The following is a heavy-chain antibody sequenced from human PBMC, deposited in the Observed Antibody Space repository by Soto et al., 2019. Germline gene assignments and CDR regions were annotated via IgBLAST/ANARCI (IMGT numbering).Heavy chain of an antibody. CDR1: GGTFSSYA. D-gene: IGHD1-26*01. CDR3: ARDLEVGGYYYFDY. CDR2: IIPIFGTA. J-gene: IGHJ4*02. Sequence: ASVKVSCKASGGTFSSYAISWVRQAPGQGLEWMGGIIPIFGTANYAQKFQGRVTITADESTSTAYMELSSLRSEDTAVYYCARDLEVGGYYYFDYWGQGTLVTVSS. V-gene: IGHV1-69*13.